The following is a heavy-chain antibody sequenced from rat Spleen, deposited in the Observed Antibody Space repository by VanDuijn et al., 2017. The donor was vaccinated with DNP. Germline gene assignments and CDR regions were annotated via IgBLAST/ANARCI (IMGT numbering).Heavy chain of an antibody. CDR3: ARGLNYGGYNYYWYFDF. D-gene: IGHD1-11*01. CDR2: ISYSGST. J-gene: IGHJ1*01. Sequence: EVQLQESGPGLVKPSLSLSLTCSVTGYSITNNYWAWIRKFPGNRMEWMGYISYSGSTGYNPSLKSRISITRDTSKNHFFLQLNSVTTEDTATYYCARGLNYGGYNYYWYFDFWGPGTMVTVSS. CDR1: GYSITNNY. V-gene: IGHV3-1*01.